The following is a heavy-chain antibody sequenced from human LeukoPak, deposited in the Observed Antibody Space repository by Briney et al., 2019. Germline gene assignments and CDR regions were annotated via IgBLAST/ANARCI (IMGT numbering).Heavy chain of an antibody. CDR1: GFTFSSYG. J-gene: IGHJ4*02. D-gene: IGHD3-22*01. Sequence: GGSLRLSCAASGFTFSSYGMHWVRQAPGKGLEWVAVISYDGSNKYYADSVKGRFTISRDNSKNTLYLQMNSLRAEDTAVYYCARENLEDYYDSSPHGIDYWGQGTLVTVSS. CDR2: ISYDGSNK. V-gene: IGHV3-30*03. CDR3: ARENLEDYYDSSPHGIDY.